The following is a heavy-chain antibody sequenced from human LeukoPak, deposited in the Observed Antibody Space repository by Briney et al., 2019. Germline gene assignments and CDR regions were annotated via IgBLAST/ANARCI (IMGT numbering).Heavy chain of an antibody. D-gene: IGHD2-2*01. CDR2: MNPNSGNT. CDR3: ARTPAGQLAKLRTHWFDP. V-gene: IGHV1-8*01. Sequence: ASVTVSCMASGYTFTSYDINWVRQATGQGLEWMGWMNPNSGNTGYAQKFQGRVTMTRNTSVSTAHMELSSLRSEDTAVYYCARTPAGQLAKLRTHWFDPWGQGTLVTVSS. J-gene: IGHJ5*02. CDR1: GYTFTSYD.